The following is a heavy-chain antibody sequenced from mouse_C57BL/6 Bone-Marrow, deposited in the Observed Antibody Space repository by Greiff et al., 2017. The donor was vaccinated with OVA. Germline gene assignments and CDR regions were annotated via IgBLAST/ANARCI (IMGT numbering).Heavy chain of an antibody. CDR1: GYTFTSYW. Sequence: QVQLKQPGAELVKPGASVKLSCKASGYTFTSYWMHWVKQRPGQGLEWIGMIHPNSGSTNYNEKFKSKATLTVDKSSSTAYMQLSILTSEDSAVYYCARKDYAWFAYWGQGTLVTVSA. V-gene: IGHV1-64*01. CDR3: ARKDYAWFAY. D-gene: IGHD1-1*01. J-gene: IGHJ3*01. CDR2: IHPNSGST.